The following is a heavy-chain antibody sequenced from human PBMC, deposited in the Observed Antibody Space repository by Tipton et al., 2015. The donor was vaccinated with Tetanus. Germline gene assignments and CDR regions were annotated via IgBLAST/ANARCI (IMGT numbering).Heavy chain of an antibody. CDR1: GGSIGSGGNY. D-gene: IGHD2-15*01. J-gene: IGHJ5*02. CDR3: ARGPSVAYCSGGSCPVWFDP. Sequence: TLSLTCTVSGGSIGSGGNYWSWIRQHPGKGLEWIGNIYYSGSTYYNPSLKSRVTISVDTSKNQFSLKLSSVTAADTAVYYCARGPSVAYCSGGSCPVWFDPWGQGTLVTVSS. CDR2: IYYSGST. V-gene: IGHV4-31*03.